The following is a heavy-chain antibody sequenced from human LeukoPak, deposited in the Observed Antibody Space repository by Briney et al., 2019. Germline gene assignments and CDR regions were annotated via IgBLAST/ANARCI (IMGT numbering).Heavy chain of an antibody. D-gene: IGHD3/OR15-3a*01. J-gene: IGHJ4*02. CDR1: GVSISSGNSY. CDR2: IYYSGNT. V-gene: IGHV4-39*01. CDR3: ARQTGSGLFILP. Sequence: SETLSLTCTVSGVSISSGNSYWGWIRQPPGKGLEWIGSIYYSGNTYYNASLKSQVSISIDTSKNQFSLRLTSVTAADAAVYYCARQTGSGLFILPGGQGTLVTVSS.